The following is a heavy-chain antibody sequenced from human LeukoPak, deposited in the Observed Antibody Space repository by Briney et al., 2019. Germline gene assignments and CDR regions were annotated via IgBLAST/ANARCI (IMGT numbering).Heavy chain of an antibody. D-gene: IGHD2-15*01. Sequence: ASVKVSCKASGYTFTSYYMHWVRQAPGQGLEWMGIINPSGGSTSYAQKFQGRVTMTRDVSTSTVYMELSSLRSEDTAVYYCARAATTYCSGGSCYSGTTPFDPWGQGTLVTVSS. V-gene: IGHV1-46*01. CDR3: ARAATTYCSGGSCYSGTTPFDP. CDR2: INPSGGST. CDR1: GYTFTSYY. J-gene: IGHJ5*02.